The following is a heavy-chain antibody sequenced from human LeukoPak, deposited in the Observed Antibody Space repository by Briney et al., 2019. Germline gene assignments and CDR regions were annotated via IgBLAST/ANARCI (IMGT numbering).Heavy chain of an antibody. J-gene: IGHJ1*01. CDR3: ARDDGSSWAQSWYFQH. CDR2: IYSGGST. CDR1: GFTVSSNY. V-gene: IGHV3-53*01. Sequence: PGGSLRLSCAASGFTVSSNYMSWVRQAPGKGLEWVSVIYSGGSTYYADSVKGRFTISRDNSKNTLYLQMNSLRAEDTAVYYCARDDGSSWAQSWYFQHWGQGTLVTVSS. D-gene: IGHD6-13*01.